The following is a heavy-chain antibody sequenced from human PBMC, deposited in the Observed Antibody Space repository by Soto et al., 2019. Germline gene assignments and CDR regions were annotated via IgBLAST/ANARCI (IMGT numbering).Heavy chain of an antibody. CDR2: ISGSADST. CDR1: GFTFSSFA. D-gene: IGHD2-8*01. V-gene: IGHV3-23*01. CDR3: AKTRGAMIYAISVYGMDV. J-gene: IGHJ6*02. Sequence: VQLLESGGGLVQPGGSLRLSCAASGFTFSSFALNWVRQAPGKGLEWVSIISGSADSTFYADSVKGRFTISRDNSKNMRYLQINSLRAEDTAVYYCAKTRGAMIYAISVYGMDVWGQGTTVTVSS.